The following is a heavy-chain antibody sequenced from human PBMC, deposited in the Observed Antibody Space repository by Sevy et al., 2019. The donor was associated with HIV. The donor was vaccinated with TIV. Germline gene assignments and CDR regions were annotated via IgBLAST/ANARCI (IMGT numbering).Heavy chain of an antibody. CDR3: ARGYPDYSSSWYYYYYYMDV. Sequence: SETLSLTCTVSGDSISSGGYYWSWIRQHPGKGLEWIGYIYYSGSTYYNPSLKSRVTISVDTSKNQFSLKLSSVTAADTAVYYCARGYPDYSSSWYYYYYYMDVWGKGTTVTVSS. D-gene: IGHD6-13*01. CDR1: GDSISSGGYY. CDR2: IYYSGST. V-gene: IGHV4-31*03. J-gene: IGHJ6*03.